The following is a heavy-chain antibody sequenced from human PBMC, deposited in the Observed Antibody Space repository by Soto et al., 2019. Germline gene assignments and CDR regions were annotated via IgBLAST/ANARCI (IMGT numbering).Heavy chain of an antibody. D-gene: IGHD3-10*01. CDR3: ASYYESGGGYRFDY. Sequence: QVQLQESGPGLVKPSGTLSLTCAVSGGPISSSNWWSWVRQPPGKGLEWIGEILHSGSTNYNPSLKSRVTISVDKSKNQFSLKLSSVTAADTAVYYCASYYESGGGYRFDYWGQGTLVTVSS. CDR1: GGPISSSNW. J-gene: IGHJ4*02. CDR2: ILHSGST. V-gene: IGHV4-4*02.